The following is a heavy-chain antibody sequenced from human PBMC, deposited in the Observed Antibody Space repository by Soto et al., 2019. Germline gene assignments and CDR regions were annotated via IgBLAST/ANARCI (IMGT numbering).Heavy chain of an antibody. Sequence: GESLKISCKGSGYSFTSYWIGWVRQMPGKGLEWMGIIYPGDSDTRYSPSFQGQVTISADKSISTAYLQWSSLKASDTAMYYCARHEIVGATRKYAYYYGMDVWGQGTTVTVSS. CDR2: IYPGDSDT. D-gene: IGHD1-26*01. CDR3: ARHEIVGATRKYAYYYGMDV. V-gene: IGHV5-51*01. CDR1: GYSFTSYW. J-gene: IGHJ6*02.